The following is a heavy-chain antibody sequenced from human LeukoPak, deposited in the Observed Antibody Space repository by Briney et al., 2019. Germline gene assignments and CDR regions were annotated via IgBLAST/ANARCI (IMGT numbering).Heavy chain of an antibody. CDR3: ARGRGSSWYYFDY. D-gene: IGHD6-13*01. CDR2: THYTGST. Sequence: LETLSLTCTVSDGSISGYYWTWIRQPPGKGLEWIGFTHYTGSTSYSPSLNSRVTISVDMSKNQFSLNLSSVTAADTAVYYCARGRGSSWYYFDYWGRGTLVTVSS. CDR1: DGSISGYY. J-gene: IGHJ4*02. V-gene: IGHV4-59*12.